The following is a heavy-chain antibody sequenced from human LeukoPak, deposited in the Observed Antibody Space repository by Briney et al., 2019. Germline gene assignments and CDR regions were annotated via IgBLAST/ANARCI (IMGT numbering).Heavy chain of an antibody. Sequence: PGGSLRLSCAASGFMFRSYSMNWVRQAPGKGLEWVSSISSSSSYIFYADSVKGRFTNSRDNAKKSLSLQMNSLRAEDTAVYYCARDRGEDYYGSGNYLRAFDIWGQGTMVTVSS. CDR2: ISSSSSYI. CDR1: GFMFRSYS. J-gene: IGHJ3*02. CDR3: ARDRGEDYYGSGNYLRAFDI. V-gene: IGHV3-21*01. D-gene: IGHD3-10*01.